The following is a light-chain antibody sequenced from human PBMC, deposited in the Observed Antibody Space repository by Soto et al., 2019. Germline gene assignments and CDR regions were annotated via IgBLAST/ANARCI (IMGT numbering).Light chain of an antibody. Sequence: DIQMTQSPSSLSASVGDRVTITCQASQDISNYLNWYQQKPGKAPKLLIYDASNLETGVPSRFSGSGSGTDFTFTISSLQPEDIATYYCQQYDNLPPRLTFGVGTKV. J-gene: IGKJ4*01. CDR2: DAS. CDR1: QDISNY. CDR3: QQYDNLPPRLT. V-gene: IGKV1-33*01.